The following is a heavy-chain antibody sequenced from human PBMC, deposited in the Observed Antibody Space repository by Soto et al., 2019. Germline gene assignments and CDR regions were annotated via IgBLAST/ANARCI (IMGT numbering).Heavy chain of an antibody. CDR2: INHSGST. V-gene: IGHV4-34*01. J-gene: IGHJ4*02. D-gene: IGHD3-16*01. CDR3: SGGVDYYATSGYFSFDS. CDR1: GGSFSGYY. Sequence: SETLSLTCAVYGGSFSGYYWSWIRQPPGKGLEWIGEINHSGSTNYNPSLKSRVTISVDTSKNQFYLKLSSVTAADTAVYYCSGGVDYYATSGYFSFDSCGQGIPVTVSS.